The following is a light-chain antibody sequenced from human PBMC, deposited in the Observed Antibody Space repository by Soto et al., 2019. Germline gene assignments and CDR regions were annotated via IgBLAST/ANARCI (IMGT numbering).Light chain of an antibody. V-gene: IGKV1-5*01. CDR3: QQYGSIPWT. CDR2: AAS. J-gene: IGKJ1*01. Sequence: GDRVTITCRASQSIGYWLAWYQQKPGKAPNLLIYAASSLETGVPSRFSGSGSGTEFTLTISRLEPEDFAVYYCQQYGSIPWTFGQGTKVDIK. CDR1: QSIGYW.